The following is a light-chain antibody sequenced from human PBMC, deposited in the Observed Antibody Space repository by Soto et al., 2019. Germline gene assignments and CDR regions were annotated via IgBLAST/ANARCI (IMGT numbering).Light chain of an antibody. CDR1: QSISTN. CDR3: QHYNNWPPRT. J-gene: IGKJ1*01. Sequence: IVMTQSPVTMSVSPGERATLSCRASQSISTNLAWYQKKPGQAPRLLIYGASTRATGIPARFSGGGSGTEFTLTISSLQSEDFAVYYCQHYNNWPPRTFGQGTKVETK. CDR2: GAS. V-gene: IGKV3-15*01.